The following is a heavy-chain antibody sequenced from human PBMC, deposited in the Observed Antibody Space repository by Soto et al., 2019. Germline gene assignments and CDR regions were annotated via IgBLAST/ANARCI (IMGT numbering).Heavy chain of an antibody. Sequence: LSLTCTVSGASISSSTYYWGWIRQPPGKGLEWIGSIYYSGSTYYNPSLKSRVTISVDTSKNQFSLKLSSMTAADTAVYYCARVPEFTYGHYFDYWGQGTLVTVSS. V-gene: IGHV4-39*02. CDR2: IYYSGST. CDR1: GASISSSTYY. J-gene: IGHJ4*02. CDR3: ARVPEFTYGHYFDY. D-gene: IGHD3-10*01.